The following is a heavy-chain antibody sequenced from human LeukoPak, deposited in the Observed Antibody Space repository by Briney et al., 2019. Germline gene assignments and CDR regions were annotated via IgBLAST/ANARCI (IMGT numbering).Heavy chain of an antibody. CDR2: INHNGNVN. V-gene: IGHV3-7*03. Sequence: GGSLRLSCAASGFTFSSYWMNWARQAPGKGLEWVASINHNGNVNYYVDSVKGRFTISRDNAKNSLYLQMNSLRAEDTAVYYCARDRRAVAGPFDYWGQGTLVTVSS. CDR1: GFTFSSYW. D-gene: IGHD6-19*01. CDR3: ARDRRAVAGPFDY. J-gene: IGHJ4*02.